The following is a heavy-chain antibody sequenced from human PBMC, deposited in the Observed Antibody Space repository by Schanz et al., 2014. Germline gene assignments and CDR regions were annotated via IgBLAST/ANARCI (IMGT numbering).Heavy chain of an antibody. CDR3: AKIERNED. CDR1: EFTFSTDA. V-gene: IGHV3-23*01. D-gene: IGHD1-1*01. J-gene: IGHJ4*02. Sequence: DVHLLESGGGLVQPGGSLRLSCAASEFTFSTDAMSWVRQAPGKGLEWLSVISGSGGSTYYADSVKGRFTISRDNSKNTLYLQMNSLRAEDTAVYFCAKIERNEDWGQGTLVTVSS. CDR2: ISGSGGST.